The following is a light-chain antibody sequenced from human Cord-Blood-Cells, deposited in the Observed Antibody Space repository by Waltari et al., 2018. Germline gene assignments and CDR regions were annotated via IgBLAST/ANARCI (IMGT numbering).Light chain of an antibody. CDR2: AAS. CDR1: QSISSY. J-gene: IGKJ1*01. V-gene: IGKV1-39*01. CDR3: QQSHSTPWT. Sequence: DIQMTQSPSSLSASVGDRVTITCRASQSISSYLNWYQQKPGKAPKLLIYAASSLQSGVPSRFSGSVSGTDYTLTISRLQPEDFATYYCQQSHSTPWTFGQGTQVEIK.